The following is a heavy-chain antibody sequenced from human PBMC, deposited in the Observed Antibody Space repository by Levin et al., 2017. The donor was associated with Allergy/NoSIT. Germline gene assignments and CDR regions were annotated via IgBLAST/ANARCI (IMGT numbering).Heavy chain of an antibody. Sequence: GESLKISCKASGYTFTHYDMNWVRQATGQGLEWMGWMNPKSGNTGYARKFQGRVTMTRDTSISPAYMNLTSLRSDDTAVYYCARTPAGASYYYYSGMDVWGQGTTVTVSS. D-gene: IGHD3-10*01. CDR3: ARTPAGASYYYYSGMDV. J-gene: IGHJ6*02. CDR1: GYTFTHYD. CDR2: MNPKSGNT. V-gene: IGHV1-8*01.